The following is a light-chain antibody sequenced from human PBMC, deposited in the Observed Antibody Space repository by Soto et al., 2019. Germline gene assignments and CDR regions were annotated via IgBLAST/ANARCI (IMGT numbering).Light chain of an antibody. Sequence: DIQMTQSPSTLSASVGDRVTITCRASQSISSWLAWYRQKPGKAPKLLIYKASSLESGVPSRFSGSGSGTEFTLTISSLQPDDFAIYYCQHYNIYSQTFGQGTKVEIK. V-gene: IGKV1-5*03. CDR2: KAS. J-gene: IGKJ1*01. CDR1: QSISSW. CDR3: QHYNIYSQT.